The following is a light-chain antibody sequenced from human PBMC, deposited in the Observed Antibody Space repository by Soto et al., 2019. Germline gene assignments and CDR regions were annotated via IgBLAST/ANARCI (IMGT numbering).Light chain of an antibody. CDR1: SGHSSYI. CDR2: LEGSGSY. CDR3: ETWDSNPHGV. V-gene: IGLV4-60*02. J-gene: IGLJ3*02. Sequence: QSVLTQSSSASASLGSSVKLTCTLNSGHSSYIIAWHQQQPGKAPRYLMKLEGSGSYNKGSGVPDRFSGSSSGADRYLTISHLQFEDEADYYYETWDSNPHGVFGGGTKLTVL.